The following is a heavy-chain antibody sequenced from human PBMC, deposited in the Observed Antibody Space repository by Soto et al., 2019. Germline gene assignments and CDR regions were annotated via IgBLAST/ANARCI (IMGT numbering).Heavy chain of an antibody. Sequence: GSLRLSCAASGFIFGDFGVTWVRQAPGKGLEWVASISSSGSHTHYADSVKGRFTISRDNARSTLSLQMNSLRVEDTAVYYCAREDVQGSSWFRFLDFWGQGALVTVS. J-gene: IGHJ4*02. CDR2: ISSSGSHT. V-gene: IGHV3-21*06. CDR1: GFIFGDFG. CDR3: AREDVQGSSWFRFLDF. D-gene: IGHD6-13*01.